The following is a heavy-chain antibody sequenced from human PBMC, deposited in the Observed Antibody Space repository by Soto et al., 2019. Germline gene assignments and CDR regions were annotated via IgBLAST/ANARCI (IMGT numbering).Heavy chain of an antibody. D-gene: IGHD6-19*01. CDR2: FDPEDGGT. J-gene: IGHJ4*02. Sequence: ASVKVSCKVSGYTLTELSMHWVRQAPGKGLEWMGGFDPEDGGTIYAQKFQGRVTMTEDTSTDTAYMELSSLRSEDTAVYYCATDLSSGWYAHPPSPTYWGQGTLVTVSS. CDR3: ATDLSSGWYAHPPSPTY. CDR1: GYTLTELS. V-gene: IGHV1-24*01.